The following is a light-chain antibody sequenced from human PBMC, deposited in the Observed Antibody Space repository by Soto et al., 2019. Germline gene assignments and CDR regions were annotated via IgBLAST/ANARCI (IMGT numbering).Light chain of an antibody. V-gene: IGKV3-20*01. Sequence: EIVLTQSPGTLSLSPGERATLSCRASQSVSSSYLAWYQQKPGQAPRLLIYGASSRATGIPDRFSGSGSGTDVPRTISRLEPEDFAVYYCQQYGSSPPVTFGPGTKVDIK. CDR3: QQYGSSPPVT. CDR2: GAS. J-gene: IGKJ3*01. CDR1: QSVSSSY.